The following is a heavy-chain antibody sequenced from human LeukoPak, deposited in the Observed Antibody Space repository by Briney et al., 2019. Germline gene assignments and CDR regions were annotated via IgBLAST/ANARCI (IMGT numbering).Heavy chain of an antibody. Sequence: TSETLSLTCTVSGGSISSGGYYWSWIRQHPGKGLEWIGYIYYSGSTYYNPSLRSRVTISVDTSKNQFSLKLSSVTAADTAVYYCASRGYCSSTSCSIGVDYWGQGTPVTVSS. J-gene: IGHJ4*02. D-gene: IGHD2-2*01. V-gene: IGHV4-31*03. CDR2: IYYSGST. CDR3: ASRGYCSSTSCSIGVDY. CDR1: GGSISSGGYY.